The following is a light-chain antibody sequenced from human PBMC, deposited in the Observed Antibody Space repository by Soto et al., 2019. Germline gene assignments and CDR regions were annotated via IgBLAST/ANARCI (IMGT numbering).Light chain of an antibody. Sequence: DIVMTQSPDSLAVSLGERATINCKSSQSGLYSSNNKTYLAWYQQKPGQPPKLLIYWASTPESGVPDRFSGSGSGIDFTLTISSLQAEDAAVYYWQQYYSTPRTFGQGTKLEIK. CDR3: QQYYSTPRT. CDR1: QSGLYSSNNKTY. CDR2: WAS. V-gene: IGKV4-1*01. J-gene: IGKJ2*01.